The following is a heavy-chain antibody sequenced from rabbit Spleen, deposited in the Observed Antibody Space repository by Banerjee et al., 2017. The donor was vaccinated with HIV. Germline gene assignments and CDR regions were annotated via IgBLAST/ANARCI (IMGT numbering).Heavy chain of an antibody. Sequence: QEQLEESGGDLVKPEGSLTLTCTASGFSFSSSYWICWVRQAPGKGLEWIGCILTGGGNTYYANWVNGRFTISSHNAQNTLYLQLSSLTAADTATYFCVRDQAGDADYGPYYLNLWGPGTLVTVS. D-gene: IGHD2-1*01. J-gene: IGHJ4*01. CDR3: VRDQAGDADYGPYYLNL. CDR1: GFSFSSSYW. CDR2: ILTGGGNT. V-gene: IGHV1S45*01.